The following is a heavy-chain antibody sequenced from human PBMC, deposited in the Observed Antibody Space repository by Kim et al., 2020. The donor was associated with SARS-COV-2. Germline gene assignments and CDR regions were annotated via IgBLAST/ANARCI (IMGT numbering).Heavy chain of an antibody. J-gene: IGHJ6*02. CDR1: GFTFSSYS. CDR2: ISSSSSYI. Sequence: GGSLRLSCAASGFTFSSYSMNWVRQAPGKGLEWVSSISSSSSYIYYADSVKGRFTISRDNAKNSLYLQMNSLRAEDTAVYYCARDWFGESYDYYYYGMDVWGQGTTVTVSS. V-gene: IGHV3-21*01. D-gene: IGHD3-10*01. CDR3: ARDWFGESYDYYYYGMDV.